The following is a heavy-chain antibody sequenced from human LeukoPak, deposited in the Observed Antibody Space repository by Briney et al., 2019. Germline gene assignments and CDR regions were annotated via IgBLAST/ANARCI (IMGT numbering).Heavy chain of an antibody. J-gene: IGHJ6*02. D-gene: IGHD2-2*01. CDR3: AKATVPAVHYGMDV. Sequence: GGSLRLSCAASGFTFSSYAMSWVRQAPGKGLEWVSAISGSGGSTYYADSVKGRFTISRDNSKNTLYLQMNSLRAEDTAVYYCAKATVPAVHYGMDVWGQGPTVTVSS. V-gene: IGHV3-23*01. CDR2: ISGSGGST. CDR1: GFTFSSYA.